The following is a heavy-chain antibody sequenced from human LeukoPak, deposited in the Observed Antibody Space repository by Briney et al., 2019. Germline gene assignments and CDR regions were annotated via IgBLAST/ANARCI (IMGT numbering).Heavy chain of an antibody. CDR3: ARGLRYFDWTRKNWFDP. J-gene: IGHJ5*02. D-gene: IGHD3-9*01. CDR2: INHSGST. V-gene: IGHV4-34*01. Sequence: PSETLSLTCAVYGGSFSGYYWSWIRQPPGKGLEWIGEINHSGSTNYNPSLKSRVTISVDTSKNQFSPKLSSVTAADTAVYYCARGLRYFDWTRKNWFDPWGQGTLVTVSS. CDR1: GGSFSGYY.